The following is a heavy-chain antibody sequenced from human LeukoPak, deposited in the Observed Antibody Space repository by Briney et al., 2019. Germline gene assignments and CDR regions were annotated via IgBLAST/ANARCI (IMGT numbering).Heavy chain of an antibody. CDR1: GGSISTYY. CDR3: TRGTDITVAGNY. Sequence: SETLSLTCTVSGGSISTYYWYWIRQPPGKGLEWIGYIYYSGRTNYTPSLKSRVTMSVDTSKNQFSLRLSSVTAADTAVYYCTRGTDITVAGNYWGQGTLVTVSS. J-gene: IGHJ4*02. D-gene: IGHD6-19*01. CDR2: IYYSGRT. V-gene: IGHV4-59*08.